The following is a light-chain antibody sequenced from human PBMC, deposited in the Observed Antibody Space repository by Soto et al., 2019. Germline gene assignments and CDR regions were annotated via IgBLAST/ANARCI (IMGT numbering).Light chain of an antibody. J-gene: IGKJ1*01. CDR1: QSLLHSNGYNY. CDR2: LGS. V-gene: IGKV2-28*01. CDR3: MQSLQTPRT. Sequence: DIVMTQSPLSLPFTPGEPASISCRSSQSLLHSNGYNYLDWYLQKPGQSPQLLIYLGSNLASGVPDRFSGSGSGTDFTLKISRVEAEDVGVYYCMQSLQTPRTFCQRTQVEIK.